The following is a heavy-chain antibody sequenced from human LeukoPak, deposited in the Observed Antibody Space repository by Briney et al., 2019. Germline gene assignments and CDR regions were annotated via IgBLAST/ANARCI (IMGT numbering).Heavy chain of an antibody. V-gene: IGHV1-69*13. CDR3: ARGDGYNFAFDI. CDR1: GGTFSSYA. CDR2: IIPIFGTA. Sequence: ASVKVSCKASGGTFSSYAISWVRQAPGQGLEWMGGIIPIFGTANYAQKFQGRVTITADASTSTAYMVLSSLRSEDTAVYYCARGDGYNFAFDIWGQGTMVTVSS. J-gene: IGHJ3*02. D-gene: IGHD5-24*01.